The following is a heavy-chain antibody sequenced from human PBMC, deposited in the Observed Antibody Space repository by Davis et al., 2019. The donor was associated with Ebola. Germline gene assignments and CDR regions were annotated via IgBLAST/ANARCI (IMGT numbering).Heavy chain of an antibody. CDR3: ARAKYYGMDV. CDR1: GFTFSSYY. J-gene: IGHJ6*04. V-gene: IGHV3-7*01. CDR2: IKEDGSAK. Sequence: GESLKISCAASGFTFSSYYMSWVRQAPGKGLEWVASIKEDGSAKYYVDSVRGRFTISRDNAKSSLDLQMNTLRAEDTAVYYCARAKYYGMDVWGKGTTVTVSS. D-gene: IGHD6-6*01.